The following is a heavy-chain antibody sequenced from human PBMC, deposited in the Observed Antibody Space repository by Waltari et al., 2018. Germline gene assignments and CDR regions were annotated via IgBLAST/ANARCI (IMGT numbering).Heavy chain of an antibody. CDR2: VYSTGAT. D-gene: IGHD6-19*01. CDR3: AESDSGSWQYFFNS. J-gene: IGHJ4*02. V-gene: IGHV4-4*07. Sequence: QMKLLESGPGLVKPSETLSLTCTVSAASIRCHYWRWIRQPAGKGLEWIGRVYSTGATNYNPSLGRRATISVDTARKQVSLKLTSVTAADTAMYFCAESDSGSWQYFFNSWGQGALVTVSS. CDR1: AASIRCHY.